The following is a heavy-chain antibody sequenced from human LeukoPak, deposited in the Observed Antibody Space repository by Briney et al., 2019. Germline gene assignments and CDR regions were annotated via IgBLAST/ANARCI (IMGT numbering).Heavy chain of an antibody. CDR2: IYYSGNT. V-gene: IGHV4-59*12. CDR3: ARYIPARPGFDY. CDR1: GGSINYYY. Sequence: PSETLSLTCTVSGGSINYYYWSWIRQPPGKGLEWIGYIYYSGNTNYNPSLKSRVTMSVDTSKNQFSLKLSSVTVADTAVYYCARYIPARPGFDYWGQGTLVTVSS. J-gene: IGHJ4*02. D-gene: IGHD6-6*01.